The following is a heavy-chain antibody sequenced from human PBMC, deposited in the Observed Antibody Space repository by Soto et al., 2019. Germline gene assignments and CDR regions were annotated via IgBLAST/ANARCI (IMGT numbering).Heavy chain of an antibody. J-gene: IGHJ5*02. Sequence: QVQLQESGPGLVKPSQTLSLTCTVSGGSISSGGYYWSWIRQHPGKGLEWIGYIYYSGSTYYNPSTKSRVIISVDTSTNQFSLQLRSVTAADTAVYYCARRMTTVTSTGCFDPWGQGTLVTVSS. CDR3: ARRMTTVTSTGCFDP. D-gene: IGHD4-17*01. V-gene: IGHV4-31*03. CDR1: GGSISSGGYY. CDR2: IYYSGST.